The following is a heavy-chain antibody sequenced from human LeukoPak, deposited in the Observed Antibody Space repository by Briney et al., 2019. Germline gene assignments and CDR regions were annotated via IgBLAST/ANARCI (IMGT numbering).Heavy chain of an antibody. D-gene: IGHD4-11*01. CDR1: GFTFSTYG. CDR3: AKGHRDFPRTTLYY. V-gene: IGHV3-33*06. CDR2: ISYDESNK. Sequence: PGGSLRLSCAASGFTFSTYGMQWVRQTPGKGLEWVALISYDESNKNYADSVKGRFTISRDNSKNTLYLQMNSLRAEDTAVYYCAKGHRDFPRTTLYYWGQGTLVTVSS. J-gene: IGHJ4*02.